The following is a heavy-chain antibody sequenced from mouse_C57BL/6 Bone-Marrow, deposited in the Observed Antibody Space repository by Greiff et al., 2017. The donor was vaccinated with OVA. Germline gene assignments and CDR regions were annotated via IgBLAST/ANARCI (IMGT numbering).Heavy chain of an antibody. Sequence: VQLQQSGAELVRPGASFNFSCTASGFNIKDDYMHWVKQRPEQGLEWIGWIDPENGDTEYASKFQGKATITADTSSNTAYLQLSSLTSEDAAVYYRTSYGNFDYWGQGTTLTVSS. D-gene: IGHD2-1*01. V-gene: IGHV14-4*01. CDR2: IDPENGDT. J-gene: IGHJ2*01. CDR3: TSYGNFDY. CDR1: GFNIKDDY.